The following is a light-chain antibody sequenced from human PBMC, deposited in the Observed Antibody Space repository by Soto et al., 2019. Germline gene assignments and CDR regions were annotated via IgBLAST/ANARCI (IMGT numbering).Light chain of an antibody. CDR3: QQYGNSSLT. Sequence: EIVLTQSPGTLSLSPGERATLSCRASQSVSSSYLAWYQQKPGQAPRLLIYGASSRATGIPGRFSGSGSGTDFTLTISRLEPEDFAVYYCQQYGNSSLTFGPGTKVDIK. CDR1: QSVSSSY. J-gene: IGKJ3*01. CDR2: GAS. V-gene: IGKV3-20*01.